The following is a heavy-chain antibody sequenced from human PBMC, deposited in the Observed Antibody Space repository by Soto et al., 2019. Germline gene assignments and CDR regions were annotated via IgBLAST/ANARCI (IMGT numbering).Heavy chain of an antibody. CDR2: VYYSGSS. D-gene: IGHD2-2*01. Sequence: PSETLSLTCTVSGDSISGGASFWSWIRQPPRKGLEWIANVYYSGSSYYNPSLKSRLTISADTTKNQFSLQLKSMTAADTAVYYCAKLSCTSSTCYFPGWFDPWGQGTLVTVSS. CDR1: GDSISGGASF. J-gene: IGHJ5*02. V-gene: IGHV4-31*03. CDR3: AKLSCTSSTCYFPGWFDP.